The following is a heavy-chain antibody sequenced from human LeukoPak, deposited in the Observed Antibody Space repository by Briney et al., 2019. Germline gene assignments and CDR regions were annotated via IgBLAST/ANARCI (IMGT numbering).Heavy chain of an antibody. Sequence: SETLSLTCAVSGGSISSGGYSWSWIRQPPGKGLEWIGYIYHSGSTYYNPSLKSRVTISVDTSKNQFSLKLSSATAADTAVYYCARHGWGGPTDGMDVWGQGTTVTVSS. J-gene: IGHJ6*02. CDR1: GGSISSGGYS. V-gene: IGHV4-30-2*01. D-gene: IGHD3-3*01. CDR2: IYHSGST. CDR3: ARHGWGGPTDGMDV.